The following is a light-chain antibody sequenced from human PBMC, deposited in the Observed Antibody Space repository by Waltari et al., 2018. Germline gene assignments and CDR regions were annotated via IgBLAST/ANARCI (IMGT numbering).Light chain of an antibody. Sequence: QSALTQPASVSGSPGQSITISCTGSDVGGSNYVSWYQQHPGKAPQVMIYDVTDRPSGVSNRFSGSKSGDTASLTISGLQAEDEADYYGASWTDSDTLKLLFGGGTKLTVL. CDR3: ASWTDSDTLKLL. CDR2: DVT. CDR1: SDVGGSNY. J-gene: IGLJ2*01. V-gene: IGLV2-14*03.